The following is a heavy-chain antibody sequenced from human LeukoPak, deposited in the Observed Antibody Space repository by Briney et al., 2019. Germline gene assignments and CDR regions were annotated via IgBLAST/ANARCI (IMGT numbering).Heavy chain of an antibody. J-gene: IGHJ3*02. Sequence: SETLSLTRTVSGGSISSYYWSWIRQPPGKGLEWIGYIYYSGSTNYNPSLKSRVTISVDTSKNQFSLKLSSVTAADTAVYYCARGGSMAFDIWGQGTMVTVSS. V-gene: IGHV4-59*13. CDR3: ARGGSMAFDI. CDR2: IYYSGST. D-gene: IGHD2/OR15-2a*01. CDR1: GGSISSYY.